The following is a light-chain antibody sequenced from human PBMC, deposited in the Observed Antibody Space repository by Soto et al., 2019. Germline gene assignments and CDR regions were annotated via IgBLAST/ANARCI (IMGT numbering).Light chain of an antibody. J-gene: IGKJ1*01. V-gene: IGKV3-15*01. CDR1: QSVSRN. CDR2: DAS. CDR3: QHYYNWPPGGT. Sequence: IVMTQSPATLSVSPGERATLSCRASQSVSRNLAWYQQKPSQAPSLLIFDASTRATGVPARFSGSGSGTEFTLTIDSLQSEDFAVYYCQHYYNWPPGGTFGQGTKVDIK.